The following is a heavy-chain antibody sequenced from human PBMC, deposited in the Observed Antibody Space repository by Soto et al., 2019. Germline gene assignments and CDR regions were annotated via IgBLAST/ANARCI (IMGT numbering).Heavy chain of an antibody. Sequence: PGGSLRLSCAASGFTFSGSPVHWVRQASGKGLEWVGRIRSKINSYATGYAASVKGRFTISRDDSKNTAYLQMNSLNTEDTAVYYCTRSTVAGDDYYYYSMDVWGQGTTVTVSS. J-gene: IGHJ6*02. CDR2: IRSKINSYAT. CDR1: GFTFSGSP. CDR3: TRSTVAGDDYYYYSMDV. D-gene: IGHD6-19*01. V-gene: IGHV3-73*01.